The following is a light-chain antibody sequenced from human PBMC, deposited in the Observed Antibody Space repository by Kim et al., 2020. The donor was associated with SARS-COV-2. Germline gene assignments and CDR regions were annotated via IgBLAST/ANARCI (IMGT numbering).Light chain of an antibody. CDR3: QQYGSSRT. Sequence: EIVLTQSPGTLSLSPGERATLSCRASQGVSSSSLAWYQQKFGQAPRLLICGASSRATGIPDRFSGSGSGTDFTLTISRLEPEDFAVYYCQQYGSSRTFGQGTKVDIK. V-gene: IGKV3-20*01. J-gene: IGKJ1*01. CDR2: GAS. CDR1: QGVSSSS.